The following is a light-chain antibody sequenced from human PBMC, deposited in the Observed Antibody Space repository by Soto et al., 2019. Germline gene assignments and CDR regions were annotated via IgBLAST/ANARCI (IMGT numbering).Light chain of an antibody. J-gene: IGLJ1*01. CDR2: EGS. CDR3: CSYAGSSPGYV. V-gene: IGLV2-23*01. CDR1: SSDVGSYNL. Sequence: QSALTQPASVSGSPGQSITISCTGTSSDVGSYNLVSWYQQHPGKAPKLMIYEGSKRPSGVSNRFSGSKSGNTASLTISGLQAEDEADYYCCSYAGSSPGYVFGTGTKFTVL.